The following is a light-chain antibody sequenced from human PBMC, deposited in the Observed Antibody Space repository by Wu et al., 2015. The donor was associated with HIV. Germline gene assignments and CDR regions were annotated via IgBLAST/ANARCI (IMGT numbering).Light chain of an antibody. V-gene: IGKV1-8*01. Sequence: IRLTQSPSSLPASTGDTVTITCRASHNIGSYLGWYLQKPGEVPKLLIYAASTLQSGVPSRFRGSGSGTDFTLTIGCLQSDDFGTYYCQQYNDSPFTFGGGTKVEIK. CDR3: QQYNDSPFT. CDR1: HNIGSY. CDR2: AAS. J-gene: IGKJ4*01.